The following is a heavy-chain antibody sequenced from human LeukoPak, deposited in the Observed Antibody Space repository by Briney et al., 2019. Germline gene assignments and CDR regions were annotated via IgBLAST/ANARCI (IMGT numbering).Heavy chain of an antibody. CDR1: GFTFSSYW. CDR2: IKQDGSEK. CDR3: ARVGLGRELDY. V-gene: IGHV3-7*01. Sequence: GALRLSCAAPGFTFSSYWMSWVRQAPGKGLEWVANIKQDGSEKYYVDSVKGRFTISRDNAKNSLYLQMNSLRAEDTAVYYCARVGLGRELDYWGQGTLVTVSS. D-gene: IGHD1-1*01. J-gene: IGHJ4*02.